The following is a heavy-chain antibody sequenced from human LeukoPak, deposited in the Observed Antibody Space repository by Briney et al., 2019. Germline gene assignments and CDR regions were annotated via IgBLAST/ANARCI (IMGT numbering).Heavy chain of an antibody. Sequence: ASVKDSCKASGYTFTSHGISWVRQAPGQGLEWMGWVSTYNGNTNYVPKYQGRVTMTTDTSTSTAYMELRSLRSDDTAVYYCARDVDTATDQINDYWGQGTLVTVSS. J-gene: IGHJ4*02. CDR3: ARDVDTATDQINDY. V-gene: IGHV1-18*04. CDR2: VSTYNGNT. CDR1: GYTFTSHG. D-gene: IGHD5-18*01.